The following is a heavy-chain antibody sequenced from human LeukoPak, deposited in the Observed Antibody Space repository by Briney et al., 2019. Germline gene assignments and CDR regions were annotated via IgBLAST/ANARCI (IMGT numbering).Heavy chain of an antibody. CDR1: GYTFTRYY. Sequence: SVKVSCKASGYTFTRYYMHWVRQAPGKGLKWMGWINPNSGGTNYAQKFQGRVTMTRDTSISTAYMELSMLRSDDTAVYYCLLGSGSYYYYYYGMDVWGQGTTITVSS. D-gene: IGHD3-10*02. J-gene: IGHJ6*02. V-gene: IGHV1-2*02. CDR3: LLGSGSYYYYYYGMDV. CDR2: INPNSGGT.